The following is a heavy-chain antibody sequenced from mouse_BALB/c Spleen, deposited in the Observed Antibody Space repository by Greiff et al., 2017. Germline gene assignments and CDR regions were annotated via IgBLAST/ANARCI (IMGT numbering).Heavy chain of an antibody. CDR1: GYSFTGYY. V-gene: IGHV1S34*01. J-gene: IGHJ4*01. D-gene: IGHD4-1*01. CDR2: ISCYNGAT. Sequence: LVKTGASVKISCKASGYSFTGYYMHWVKQSHGKSLEWIGYISCYNGATSYNQKFKGKATFTVDTSSSTAYMQFNSLTSEDSAVYYCARRDWDGYYAMDYWGQGTSVTVSS. CDR3: ARRDWDGYYAMDY.